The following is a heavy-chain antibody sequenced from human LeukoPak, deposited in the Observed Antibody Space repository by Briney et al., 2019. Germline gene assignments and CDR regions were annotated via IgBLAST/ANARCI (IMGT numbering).Heavy chain of an antibody. J-gene: IGHJ4*02. Sequence: GGSLRLSCAASGFTFSSYGMSWVRQAPGKGLEWVSALSGSGGSTNYADSVKGRFTISRDNSKNTLYLQMNSLRAEDTAVYYCARDRWLRSAFDYWGQGTLVTVSS. D-gene: IGHD5-24*01. CDR1: GFTFSSYG. CDR3: ARDRWLRSAFDY. V-gene: IGHV3-23*01. CDR2: LSGSGGST.